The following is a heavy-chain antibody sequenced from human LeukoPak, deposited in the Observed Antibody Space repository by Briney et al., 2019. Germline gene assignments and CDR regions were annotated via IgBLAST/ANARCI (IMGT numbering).Heavy chain of an antibody. CDR2: INHSGST. CDR3: ARTPHYYDSSGYYDGAFDI. D-gene: IGHD3-22*01. J-gene: IGHJ3*02. V-gene: IGHV4-34*01. CDR1: GGSFSGYY. Sequence: PSETLSLTCAVYGGSFSGYYWSWIRQPPGKGLEWIGEINHSGSTNYNPSLKSRVTISVDTSKNQFSLKLSSVTAADTAVHYCARTPHYYDSSGYYDGAFDIWGQGTMVTVSS.